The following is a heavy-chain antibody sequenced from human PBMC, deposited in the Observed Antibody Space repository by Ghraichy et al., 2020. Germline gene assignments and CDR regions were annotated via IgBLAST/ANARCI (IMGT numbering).Heavy chain of an antibody. CDR3: ARETYYYDSSGSDY. V-gene: IGHV3-74*01. Sequence: LSLTCAASGFTFSSYWMHWVRQAPGKGLVWVSRINSDGSSTSYADSVKGRFTISRDNAKNTLYLQMNSLRAEDTAVYYCARETYYYDSSGSDYWGQGTLVTVSS. D-gene: IGHD3-22*01. CDR2: INSDGSST. J-gene: IGHJ4*02. CDR1: GFTFSSYW.